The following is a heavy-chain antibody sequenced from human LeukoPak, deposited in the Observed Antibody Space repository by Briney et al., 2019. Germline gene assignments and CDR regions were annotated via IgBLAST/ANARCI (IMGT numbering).Heavy chain of an antibody. D-gene: IGHD2/OR15-2a*01. CDR3: ARVLSPGAFDI. J-gene: IGHJ3*02. V-gene: IGHV1-69*13. CDR1: GGTFSSYA. Sequence: GASVKVSCKAAGGTFSSYAISWVRQAPGQGLEWMGGIIPIFGTANYAQKFQGKVTIPADESTSTAYMELSSLRSEDTAVHYCARVLSPGAFDIWGQGTMVTVSS. CDR2: IIPIFGTA.